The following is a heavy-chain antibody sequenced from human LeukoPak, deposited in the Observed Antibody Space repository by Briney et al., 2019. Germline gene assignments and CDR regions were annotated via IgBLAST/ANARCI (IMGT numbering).Heavy chain of an antibody. Sequence: GGSLRLSCAASGFTVSSNYMSWVRQAPGKGLEWVSVIYSGGSTYYADSVKGRFTISRHNSKNTLYLQMGSLSAEGMAVYYCASAYDSGNYPLDYWGQGTLVTVSS. CDR2: IYSGGST. CDR1: GFTVSSNY. CDR3: ASAYDSGNYPLDY. J-gene: IGHJ4*02. V-gene: IGHV3-53*04. D-gene: IGHD3-10*01.